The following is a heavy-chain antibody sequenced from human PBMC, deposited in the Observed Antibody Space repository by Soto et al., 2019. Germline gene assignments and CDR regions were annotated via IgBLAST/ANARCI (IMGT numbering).Heavy chain of an antibody. CDR3: ARGLGSGWYAFDI. CDR1: GGSFSGYY. V-gene: IGHV4-34*01. Sequence: QVQLQQWGAGLLKPSETLSLTCAVYGGSFSGYYWSWIRQPPGKGLEWIGEINHSGSTNYNPSLKSRVTISVDTSKNQFSLKRSSVTAADTAVYYCARGLGSGWYAFDIWGQGTMVTVSS. CDR2: INHSGST. J-gene: IGHJ3*02. D-gene: IGHD6-19*01.